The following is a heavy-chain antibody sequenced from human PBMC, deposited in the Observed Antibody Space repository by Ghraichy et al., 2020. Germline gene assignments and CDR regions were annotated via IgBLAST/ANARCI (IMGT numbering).Heavy chain of an antibody. J-gene: IGHJ4*02. CDR3: ARTTGIYDSGTSLVQVLDFDS. CDR1: GFSLSTSGVC. CDR2: IDWDDEK. V-gene: IGHV2-70*11. D-gene: IGHD3-10*01. Sequence: SGPTLVKPTQTLTLTCSFSGFSLSTSGVCVSWIRQPPGKALEWLARIDWDDEKHYSASLKTRLTISKDTSKNQVVLTMTNMDPVDTATFYCARTTGIYDSGTSLVQVLDFDSWGQGALVTVSS.